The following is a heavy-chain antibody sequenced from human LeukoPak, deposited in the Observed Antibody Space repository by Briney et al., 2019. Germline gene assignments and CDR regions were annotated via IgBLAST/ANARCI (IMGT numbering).Heavy chain of an antibody. CDR1: GGSISSYY. D-gene: IGHD4-17*01. V-gene: IGHV4-59*01. CDR2: IYYSGST. Sequence: SETLSLTCTVSGGSISSYYWSWIRQPPGKGLEWIGYIYYSGSTNSNPSLKSRVTISVDTSKNQFSLNLSSVTAADTAVYYCARDRGYGDYPNYFDYWGQGTLVTVSS. CDR3: ARDRGYGDYPNYFDY. J-gene: IGHJ4*02.